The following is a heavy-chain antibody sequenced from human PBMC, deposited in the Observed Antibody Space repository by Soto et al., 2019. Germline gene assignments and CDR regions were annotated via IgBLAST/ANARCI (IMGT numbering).Heavy chain of an antibody. J-gene: IGHJ3*02. Sequence: PGGSLRLSCAASGFTFSRYDMHWVRQATGKGLEWVSAIGTAGDTYYPGSVKGRFTISRENAKNSLYLQMNSLRAGDTAVYYCARKSSTSGAFDIWGQGTMVTVSS. CDR2: IGTAGDT. CDR3: ARKSSTSGAFDI. D-gene: IGHD2-2*01. CDR1: GFTFSRYD. V-gene: IGHV3-13*01.